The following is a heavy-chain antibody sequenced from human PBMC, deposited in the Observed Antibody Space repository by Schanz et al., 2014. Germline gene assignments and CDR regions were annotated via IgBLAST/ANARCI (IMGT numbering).Heavy chain of an antibody. CDR2: ISSSSSYI. CDR3: AREQIMAAAGLVDY. V-gene: IGHV3-21*04. CDR1: GFTFSKYW. J-gene: IGHJ4*02. Sequence: EVQLVESGGGLVQPGGSLRLSCGGSGFTFSKYWMSWVRQAPGKGLEWVSSISSSSSYIYYADSVKGRFTISRDNAKNSLYLQMNSLRAEDTAVYYCAREQIMAAAGLVDYWGQGTLVTVSS. D-gene: IGHD6-13*01.